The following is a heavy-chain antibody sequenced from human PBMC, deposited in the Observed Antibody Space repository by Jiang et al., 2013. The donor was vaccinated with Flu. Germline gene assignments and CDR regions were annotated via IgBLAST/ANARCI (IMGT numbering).Heavy chain of an antibody. CDR1: GYTFTGYY. CDR2: INPNTGGA. CDR3: ARGGLDYVDSSGPFDF. Sequence: SGAEVKKPGASVKVSCKASGYTFTGYYIHWVRQAPGQGLEWMGRINPNTGGANSAQQFQGRVTMTRDTSISTAYMELSSLRSDDTGVYYCARGGLDYVDSSGPFDFWGQGTLVTVSS. J-gene: IGHJ4*02. V-gene: IGHV1-2*05. D-gene: IGHD3-22*01.